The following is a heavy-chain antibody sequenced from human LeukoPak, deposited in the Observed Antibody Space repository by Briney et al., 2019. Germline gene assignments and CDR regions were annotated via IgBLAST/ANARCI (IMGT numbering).Heavy chain of an antibody. V-gene: IGHV4-59*08. CDR3: ARLASSGWSHCDY. CDR2: IYYSGTT. Sequence: MASETLSLTCTVYEGSISNYYWSWIRQPPGKGLEWIGYIYYSGTTKYNPSLQSRVTISVDTSKNQFSLKLNSVTAADTAVYYCARLASSGWSHCDYWGQGTLVTVSS. CDR1: EGSISNYY. D-gene: IGHD6-19*01. J-gene: IGHJ4*02.